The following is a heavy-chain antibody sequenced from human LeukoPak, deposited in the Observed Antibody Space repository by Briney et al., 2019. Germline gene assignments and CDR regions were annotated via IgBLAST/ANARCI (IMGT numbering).Heavy chain of an antibody. CDR1: GFTFSRCW. V-gene: IGHV3-7*03. CDR3: ARFAKGYGSGDIDY. J-gene: IGHJ4*02. Sequence: GGSLRLSCAASGFTFSRCWMSWVRQAPGKGLEWVANIKQDGGLKHYADSVKGRFTISRDNANNSLYLQMNSLRAEDTAVYFCARFAKGYGSGDIDYWGQRTLSPSPQ. D-gene: IGHD3-10*01. CDR2: IKQDGGLK.